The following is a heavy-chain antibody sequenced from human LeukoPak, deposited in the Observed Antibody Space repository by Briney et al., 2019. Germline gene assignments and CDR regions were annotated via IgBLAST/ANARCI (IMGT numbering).Heavy chain of an antibody. V-gene: IGHV3-23*01. Sequence: GGSLRLSCAASGFTFSSYAMSWVRQAPGKGLEWVSGISGGGGSNYYPDPAKGRLTISRDNPNNTLYLQMNSLRAEDTAVYYCAKDAPVNIVVVPAANSWGQETLVTVSS. CDR1: GFTFSSYA. J-gene: IGHJ4*02. CDR3: AKDAPVNIVVVPAANS. D-gene: IGHD2-2*01. CDR2: ISGGGGSN.